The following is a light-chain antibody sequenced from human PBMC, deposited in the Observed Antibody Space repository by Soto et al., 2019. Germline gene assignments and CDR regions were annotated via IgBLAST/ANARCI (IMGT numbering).Light chain of an antibody. Sequence: DILMTQSPSSLSASVGDRVTLTCRASQGIGNYLNWYQQKPGEVPKLLIYAASRLQSGVPSRFSGSGSGTEFTLTISSLQPDDFATYYCQQYNSYSPLTFGGGTKVDIK. CDR1: QGIGNY. CDR2: AAS. V-gene: IGKV1-16*01. J-gene: IGKJ4*01. CDR3: QQYNSYSPLT.